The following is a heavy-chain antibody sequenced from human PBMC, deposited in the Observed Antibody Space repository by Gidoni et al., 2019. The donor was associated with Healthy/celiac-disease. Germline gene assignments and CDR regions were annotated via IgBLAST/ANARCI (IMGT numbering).Heavy chain of an antibody. Sequence: EGQLLESGGGLVPPGGSLRLSCAASGFTFSSYAMSWVRQAPGKGLEWVSAISGSGGSTYYADSVKGRFTISRDNSKNTLYLQMNSLRAEDTAVYYCAKVEGPFWSGYTVGYWGQGTLVTVSS. V-gene: IGHV3-23*01. CDR1: GFTFSSYA. D-gene: IGHD3-3*01. J-gene: IGHJ4*02. CDR2: ISGSGGST. CDR3: AKVEGPFWSGYTVGY.